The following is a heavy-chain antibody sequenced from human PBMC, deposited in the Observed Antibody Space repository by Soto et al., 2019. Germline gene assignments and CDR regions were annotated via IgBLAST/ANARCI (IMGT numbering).Heavy chain of an antibody. CDR1: GFTLSSYA. D-gene: IGHD3-10*01. Sequence: EVQLLESGGGLVQPGGALRLSCAASGFTLSSYAMSWVRQAPGKGLSWVASISGSGGSTYYADSVKGRFTISRDNSKKTLYLQMNSLRAEDTAVYYCAKQVGCFGDRGAFDIWGQGRMVTVSS. V-gene: IGHV3-23*01. CDR3: AKQVGCFGDRGAFDI. J-gene: IGHJ3*02. CDR2: ISGSGGST.